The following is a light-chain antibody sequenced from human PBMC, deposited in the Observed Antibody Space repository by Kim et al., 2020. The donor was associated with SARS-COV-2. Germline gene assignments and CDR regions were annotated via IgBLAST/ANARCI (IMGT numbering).Light chain of an antibody. V-gene: IGKV3-15*01. J-gene: IGKJ1*01. CDR1: LSVSTN. CDR3: QQYNNWWT. CDR2: SAS. Sequence: AVSPGERAPPSCRASLSVSTNLAWYQQKPGQTPRLLIYSASTRATGIPARFSGSGSGTEFTLTISSLQSEDFAVYYCQQYNNWWTFGQGTKVDIK.